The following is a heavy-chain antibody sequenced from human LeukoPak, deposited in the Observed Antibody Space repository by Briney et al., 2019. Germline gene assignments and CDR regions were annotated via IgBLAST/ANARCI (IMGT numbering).Heavy chain of an antibody. CDR3: ARAHLGSYYGGDAFDI. D-gene: IGHD1-26*01. CDR1: GGSISSYY. J-gene: IGHJ3*02. V-gene: IGHV4-59*01. Sequence: SETLSLTCTVSGGSISSYYWSWIRQPPGKGLEWIGYIYYSGSTNYNPSLKSRVTISVDTSKNQFSLKLSSVTAADTAVYYCARAHLGSYYGGDAFDIWGQGTMVTVSS. CDR2: IYYSGST.